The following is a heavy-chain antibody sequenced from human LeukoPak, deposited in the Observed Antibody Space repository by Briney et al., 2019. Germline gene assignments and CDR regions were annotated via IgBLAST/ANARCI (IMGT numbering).Heavy chain of an antibody. CDR1: GFTFSSYW. CDR2: IKQDGSEK. J-gene: IGHJ4*02. D-gene: IGHD5-18*01. V-gene: IGHV3-7*01. Sequence: PGGSLRLSCAASGFTFSSYWMSWVRQAPGKGLEWVANIKQDGSEKYYVDSVKGRFTISRDNAKNSLYLQMNSLRAEDTAVYYYARDRGYSYGSIDYWGQGTLVTVSS. CDR3: ARDRGYSYGSIDY.